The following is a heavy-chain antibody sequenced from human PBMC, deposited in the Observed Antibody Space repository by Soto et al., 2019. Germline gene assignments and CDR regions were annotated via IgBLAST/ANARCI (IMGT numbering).Heavy chain of an antibody. J-gene: IGHJ6*02. V-gene: IGHV3-48*02. CDR3: ARDGRRGYDMDV. D-gene: IGHD1-1*01. CDR2: ITASTTTI. Sequence: GSLRLSCVASGFIFTDYSVNWVRQAPGKGLEWVSFITASTTTIYYADSVKGRFTISRDNAKNSVYLQMNSLTDEDTAVYYCARDGRRGYDMDVWGQGTTVTVSS. CDR1: GFIFTDYS.